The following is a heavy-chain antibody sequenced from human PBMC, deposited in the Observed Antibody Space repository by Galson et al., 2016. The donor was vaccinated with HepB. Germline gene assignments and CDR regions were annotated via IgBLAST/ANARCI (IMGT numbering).Heavy chain of an antibody. V-gene: IGHV4-4*02. CDR1: GGSISSSTW. J-gene: IGHJ4*02. Sequence: SETLSLTCAVSGGSISSSTWWSWVRQPPRKGPEWLGETFHSGNTNYNPSLKSRLTISVDKPKNQFSLKLSFVTAADTAVYYCARDQDGDIQQRPLGYWGQGSLVTVSS. CDR2: TFHSGNT. CDR3: ARDQDGDIQQRPLGY. D-gene: IGHD5-24*01.